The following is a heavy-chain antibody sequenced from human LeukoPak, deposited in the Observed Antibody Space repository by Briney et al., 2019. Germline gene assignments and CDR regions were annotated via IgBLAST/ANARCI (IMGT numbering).Heavy chain of an antibody. V-gene: IGHV3-7*01. CDR1: GFTFSAYH. CDR2: IKQDGSEE. CDR3: ARDFSVVLPASIYYYGMDV. J-gene: IGHJ6*02. Sequence: GGSLRLSCAASGFTFSAYHINWVRQAPGKGLEWVANIKQDGSEEYYVDSVKGRFTISRDNTKNSLYLQMNSLRAEDTAVYYCARDFSVVLPASIYYYGMDVWGQGTTVTVSS. D-gene: IGHD2-2*01.